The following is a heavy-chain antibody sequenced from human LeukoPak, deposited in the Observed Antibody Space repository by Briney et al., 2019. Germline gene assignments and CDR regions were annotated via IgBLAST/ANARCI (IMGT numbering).Heavy chain of an antibody. CDR2: ISYDGSNK. V-gene: IGHV3-30*18. D-gene: IGHD3-16*02. CDR3: AKDLGLGMITFGGVIAH. J-gene: IGHJ4*02. Sequence: GGSLRLSCAAFGFTFSSYGMHWVRQAPGKGLEWVAVISYDGSNKYYADSVKGRFTISRDNSKNTLYLQMNSLRAEDTAVYYCAKDLGLGMITFGGVIAHWGQGTLVTVSS. CDR1: GFTFSSYG.